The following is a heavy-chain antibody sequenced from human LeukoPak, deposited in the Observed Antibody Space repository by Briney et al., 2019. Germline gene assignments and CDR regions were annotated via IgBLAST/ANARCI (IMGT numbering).Heavy chain of an antibody. J-gene: IGHJ4*02. CDR2: IKQDGSEK. V-gene: IGHV3-7*01. Sequence: PGGSLRLSCAAFGFTFSSYWMSWVRQAPGKGLEWVANIKQDGSEKYYVDSVKGRFTISRDNAKNSLYPQMNSLRAEDTAVYYCAREGYSSSWFEYWGQGTLVTVSS. CDR1: GFTFSSYW. CDR3: AREGYSSSWFEY. D-gene: IGHD6-13*01.